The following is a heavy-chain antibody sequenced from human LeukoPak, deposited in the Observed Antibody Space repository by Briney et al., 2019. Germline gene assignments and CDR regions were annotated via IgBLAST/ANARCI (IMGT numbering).Heavy chain of an antibody. Sequence: ASVKVSCKASGYTFTGYYMHWVRQAPGQGLEWMGWINPNSGGTNYAQKFQGWVTMTRDTSVSTAYMELSRLRSDDTAVYYCARSVGSYYDFSDYWGQGTLVTVSS. CDR3: ARSVGSYYDFSDY. D-gene: IGHD1-26*01. CDR2: INPNSGGT. J-gene: IGHJ4*02. CDR1: GYTFTGYY. V-gene: IGHV1-2*04.